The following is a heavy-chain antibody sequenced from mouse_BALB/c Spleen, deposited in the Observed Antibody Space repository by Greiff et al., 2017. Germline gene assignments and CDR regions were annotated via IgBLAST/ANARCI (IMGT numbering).Heavy chain of an antibody. CDR1: GFTFSSYT. Sequence: EGMLVESGGGLVQPGGSLKLSCAASGFTFSSYTMSWVRQTPEKRLEWVAYISNGGGSTYYPDTVKGRFTISRDNAKNTLYLQMSSLKSEDTAMYYCARQGDGKGWFAYWGQGTLVTVSA. D-gene: IGHD2-1*01. V-gene: IGHV5-12-2*01. J-gene: IGHJ3*01. CDR2: ISNGGGST. CDR3: ARQGDGKGWFAY.